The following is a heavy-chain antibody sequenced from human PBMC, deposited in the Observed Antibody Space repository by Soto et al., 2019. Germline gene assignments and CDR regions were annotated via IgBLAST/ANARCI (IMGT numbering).Heavy chain of an antibody. J-gene: IGHJ3*02. CDR3: AKSRALLADAFDI. CDR1: GFTFSSYG. Sequence: LRLSCAASGFTFSSYGMHWVRQAPGKGLEWVAVISYDGSNKYYADSVKGRFTISRDNSKNTLYLQMNSLRAEDTTVYYCAKSRALLADAFDIWGQGTMVTVSS. CDR2: ISYDGSNK. D-gene: IGHD3-10*01. V-gene: IGHV3-30*18.